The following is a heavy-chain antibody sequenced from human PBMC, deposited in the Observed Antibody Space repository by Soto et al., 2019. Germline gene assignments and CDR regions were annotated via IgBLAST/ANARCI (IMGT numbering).Heavy chain of an antibody. CDR2: IKSDGSNT. CDR1: GFTFSRYW. Sequence: EVQLVESGGGLVQPGGSLRLSCAVSGFTFSRYWMHWVRQAPGQGLVWVSRIKSDGSNTSYADSVKGRFTISRDNAKKTLYLQMNSLRAEDTAVYYCATLPHYGSGRYGFDYWGQGTLVTVSS. D-gene: IGHD3-10*01. CDR3: ATLPHYGSGRYGFDY. V-gene: IGHV3-74*01. J-gene: IGHJ4*02.